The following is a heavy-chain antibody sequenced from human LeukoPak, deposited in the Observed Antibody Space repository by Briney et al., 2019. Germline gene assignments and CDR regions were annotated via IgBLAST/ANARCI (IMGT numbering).Heavy chain of an antibody. D-gene: IGHD1-26*01. Sequence: ASVKVSCKASGYTFTGYYMHWVRQAPGQGLEWMGWINPNSGGTNYAQKFQGRVTMTRDTSISTAYMELSRLRSDDTAVYYCARDQKRQTAGAPDYWGQGTLVTVSS. V-gene: IGHV1-2*02. CDR1: GYTFTGYY. CDR3: ARDQKRQTAGAPDY. CDR2: INPNSGGT. J-gene: IGHJ4*02.